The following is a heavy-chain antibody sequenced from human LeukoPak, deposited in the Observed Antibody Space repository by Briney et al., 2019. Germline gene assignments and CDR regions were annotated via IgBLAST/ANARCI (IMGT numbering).Heavy chain of an antibody. Sequence: SQTLSLTCAISGDSVSSNSAAWNWIRQSPSSGLEWLGRTYYRSKWYNDYAVSVKSRITINPDTSKNQFSLQLNSVTPEDTAVYYCARAPGYSSVWGFDYWGQGALVTVSS. CDR2: TYYRSKWYN. V-gene: IGHV6-1*01. J-gene: IGHJ4*02. D-gene: IGHD6-19*01. CDR3: ARAPGYSSVWGFDY. CDR1: GDSVSSNSAA.